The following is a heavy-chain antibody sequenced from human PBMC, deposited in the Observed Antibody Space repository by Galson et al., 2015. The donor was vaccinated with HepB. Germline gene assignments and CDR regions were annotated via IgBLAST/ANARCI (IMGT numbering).Heavy chain of an antibody. CDR2: INRNAGTT. CDR3: ARGEHSLHF. D-gene: IGHD3-3*02. CDR1: GYSFINYY. V-gene: IGHV1-46*01. J-gene: IGHJ3*01. Sequence: SVKVSCKASGYSFINYYMHWVRQAPGQGLEWMGVINRNAGTTNYAQKFQGRITMSRDTSTNTVYMELSSLTLDDTAVYYCARGEHSLHFWGQGTMVTVSS.